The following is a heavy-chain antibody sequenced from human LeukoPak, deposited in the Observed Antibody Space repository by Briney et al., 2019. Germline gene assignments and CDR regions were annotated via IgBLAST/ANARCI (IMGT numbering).Heavy chain of an antibody. CDR1: GGSFSGYY. D-gene: IGHD6-13*01. CDR2: INHSGST. V-gene: IGHV4-34*01. J-gene: IGHJ6*03. Sequence: SETLSLTCAVYGGSFSGYYWSWIRQPPEKGLEWIGEINHSGSTNYNPSLKSRVTISVDTSKNQFSLKLSSVTAADTAVYYCARGLEQQLPYYYYYMDVWGKGTTVTVSS. CDR3: ARGLEQQLPYYYYYMDV.